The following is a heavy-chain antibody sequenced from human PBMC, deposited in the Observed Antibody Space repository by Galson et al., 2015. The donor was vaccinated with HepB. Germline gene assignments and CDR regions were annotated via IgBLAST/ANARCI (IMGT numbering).Heavy chain of an antibody. D-gene: IGHD3-3*01. CDR1: GYTFTSYG. J-gene: IGHJ6*03. CDR2: ISAYNGNT. Sequence: SVKVSCKASGYTFTSYGISWVRQAPGQGLEWMGWISAYNGNTNYAQKLRGRVTMTTDTSTSTAYMELRSLRSDDTAVYYCARQILRFLEWLFQWLCYYYYMDVWGKGTTVTVSS. V-gene: IGHV1-18*01. CDR3: ARQILRFLEWLFQWLCYYYYMDV.